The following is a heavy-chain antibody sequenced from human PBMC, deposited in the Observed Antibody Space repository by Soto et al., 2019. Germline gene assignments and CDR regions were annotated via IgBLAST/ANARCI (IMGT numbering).Heavy chain of an antibody. J-gene: IGHJ6*02. D-gene: IGHD3-22*01. V-gene: IGHV4-34*01. CDR1: GGSFSGYY. Sequence: PSETLSLTCAVYGGSFSGYYWSWIRQPPGKGLEWIGEINHSGSTNYNPSLKSRVTISVDTSKNQFSLKLSSVTAADTAVYYCARVGYDRKYYYYGMDVWGQGTTVTVSS. CDR2: INHSGST. CDR3: ARVGYDRKYYYYGMDV.